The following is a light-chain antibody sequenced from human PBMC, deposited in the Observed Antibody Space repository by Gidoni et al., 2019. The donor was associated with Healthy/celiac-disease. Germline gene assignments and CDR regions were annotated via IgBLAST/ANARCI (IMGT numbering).Light chain of an antibody. CDR3: AAWDDSLYVV. CDR2: SNN. J-gene: IGLJ2*01. V-gene: IGLV1-44*01. Sequence: QSVLTQPPSASGTPGQRVTISCSGSSSNIGSNTVNWSQQLPGTAPKLLIYSNNQRPSGVPDRFSGSKSGTSASLASSGLQSEDEADYYCAAWDDSLYVVFGGGTKLTVL. CDR1: SSNIGSNT.